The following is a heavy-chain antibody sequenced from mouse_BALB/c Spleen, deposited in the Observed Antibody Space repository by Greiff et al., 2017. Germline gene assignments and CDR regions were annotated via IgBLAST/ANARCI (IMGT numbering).Heavy chain of an antibody. J-gene: IGHJ4*01. CDR2: ISSGGSYT. D-gene: IGHD2-14*01. CDR1: GFTFSSYA. Sequence: EVKVVESGGGLVKPGGSLKLSCAASGFTFSSYAMSWVRQTPEKRLEWVATISSGGSYTYYPDSVKGRFTISRDNAKNTLYLQMSSLRSEDTAMYYCARLRYDDAMDYWGQGTSVTVSS. CDR3: ARLRYDDAMDY. V-gene: IGHV5-9-3*01.